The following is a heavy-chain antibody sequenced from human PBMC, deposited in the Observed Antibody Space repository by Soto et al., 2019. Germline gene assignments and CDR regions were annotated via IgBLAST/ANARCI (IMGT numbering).Heavy chain of an antibody. D-gene: IGHD4-17*01. J-gene: IGHJ3*02. V-gene: IGHV2-5*02. CDR3: AHRRGYGDHLGFDI. CDR1: GFSLSTNGVA. CDR2: IYWDDDK. Sequence: QITLKESGPTLVKPTQTLTLTCTFSGFSLSTNGVAVGWIRQPPGKALEWLALIYWDDDKRYSPSLKSRLTITKDTSKTQVVLTMTNMDPVDTATYYCAHRRGYGDHLGFDIWGQGTMVTVSS.